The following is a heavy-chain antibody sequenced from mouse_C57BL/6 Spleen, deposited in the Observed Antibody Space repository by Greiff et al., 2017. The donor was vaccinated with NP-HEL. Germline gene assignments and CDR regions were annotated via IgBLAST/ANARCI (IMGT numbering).Heavy chain of an antibody. CDR1: GFTFSNYW. CDR3: TGWYYSNYAGGYYAMDY. J-gene: IGHJ4*01. D-gene: IGHD2-5*01. V-gene: IGHV6-3*01. Sequence: EVKLVESGGGLVQPGGSMKLSCVASGFTFSNYWMNWVRQSPEKGLEWVAQIRLKSDNYATHYAESVKGRFTISRDDSKSSVYLQMNNLRAEDTGIYYCTGWYYSNYAGGYYAMDYWGQGTSVTVSS. CDR2: IRLKSDNYAT.